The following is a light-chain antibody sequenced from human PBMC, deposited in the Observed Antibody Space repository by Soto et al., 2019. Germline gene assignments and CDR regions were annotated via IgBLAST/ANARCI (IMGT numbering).Light chain of an antibody. CDR2: TAS. CDR3: QQGNSFPLT. Sequence: DLQMTQSPSSVSAAIGDRVTITCRASQDIDSGLAWFQQKPGEAPRLLIYTASSLHSGVPSRFSGAGSGTEFSLTISSLQPEDFATYFCQQGNSFPLTFGGGTKVEIK. V-gene: IGKV1-12*01. CDR1: QDIDSG. J-gene: IGKJ4*02.